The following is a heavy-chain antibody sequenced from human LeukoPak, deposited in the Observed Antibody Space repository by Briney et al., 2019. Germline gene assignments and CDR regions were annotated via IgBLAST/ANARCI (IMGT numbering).Heavy chain of an antibody. CDR3: ARVGIGDYVEAFDF. J-gene: IGHJ3*01. Sequence: PSETLSLTCAVSGGSISSGGYSWSWIRQPPGKGLEWIGYIYHSGSTYYNPSLKSRVTISVDRSKNQFSLKLSSVTAADTAVYYCARVGIGDYVEAFDFWGQGTMVTVSS. D-gene: IGHD4-17*01. CDR2: IYHSGST. CDR1: GGSISSGGYS. V-gene: IGHV4-30-2*01.